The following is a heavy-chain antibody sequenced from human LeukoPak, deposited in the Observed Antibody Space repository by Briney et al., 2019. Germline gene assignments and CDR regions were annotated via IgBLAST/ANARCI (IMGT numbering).Heavy chain of an antibody. CDR3: AKDSTGGFASFFDY. CDR1: GFTFSSYS. D-gene: IGHD2-2*01. CDR2: ISWNSGSI. V-gene: IGHV3-9*01. J-gene: IGHJ4*02. Sequence: PGGSLRLSCAASGFTFSSYSMNWVRQAPGKGLEWVSGISWNSGSIGYADSVKGRFTISRDNAKNSLYLQMNSLRAEDTALYYCAKDSTGGFASFFDYWGQGTLVTVSS.